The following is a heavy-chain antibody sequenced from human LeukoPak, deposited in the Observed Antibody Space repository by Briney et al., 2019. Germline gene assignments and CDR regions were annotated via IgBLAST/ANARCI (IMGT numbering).Heavy chain of an antibody. D-gene: IGHD1-26*01. CDR3: AKDTGLVGATRYYFDY. CDR1: GFTFSSYG. J-gene: IGHJ4*02. Sequence: GGSLRLSCAASGFTFSSYGMHWVRQAPGKGLEWVAVIWYDGSNKYYADSVKGRFTISRDNAQNTLYLQMNSLRVEDTAVYYCAKDTGLVGATRYYFDYWGQGTLVTVSS. V-gene: IGHV3-33*06. CDR2: IWYDGSNK.